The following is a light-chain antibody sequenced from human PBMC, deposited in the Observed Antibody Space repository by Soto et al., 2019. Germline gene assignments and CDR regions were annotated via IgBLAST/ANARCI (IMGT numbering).Light chain of an antibody. V-gene: IGLV8-61*01. Sequence: QTVVTQEPSFSVSPGGTVTLTCGLSSGSVSTNYYPSWYQQTPGQAPRTLIYSTDTRSSGVPDRFSGSILGNKAALTITGAQADDESDYFCVLYGGGGIWFGGGTKLTVL. CDR1: SGSVSTNYY. CDR3: VLYGGGGIW. J-gene: IGLJ3*02. CDR2: STD.